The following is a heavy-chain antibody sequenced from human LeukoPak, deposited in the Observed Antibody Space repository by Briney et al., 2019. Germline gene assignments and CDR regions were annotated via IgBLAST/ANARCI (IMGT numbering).Heavy chain of an antibody. Sequence: PGGSLRLSCAASGFTFSKYGMHWVRQAPGKGLEWVAVISYDGSNKYYADSVRGRFTISRDNSKNTLYLQMNSLRAEDTAVYYCARSFGLGSCFDPWGQGTLVTVSS. D-gene: IGHD3-10*01. CDR3: ARSFGLGSCFDP. CDR2: ISYDGSNK. J-gene: IGHJ5*02. V-gene: IGHV3-30*03. CDR1: GFTFSKYG.